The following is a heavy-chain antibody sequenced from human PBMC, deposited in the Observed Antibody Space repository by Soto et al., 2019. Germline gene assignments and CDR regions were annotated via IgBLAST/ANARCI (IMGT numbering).Heavy chain of an antibody. V-gene: IGHV3-11*06. J-gene: IGHJ6*02. Sequence: GGALRLSCSASGFTLSDYYMSWIRQAPGKGLEWVSYISSSSSYTNYADSVKGRFTISRDNAKNSLYLQMNSLRAEDTAVYYCARRRITMVRGVNYGMDVWGQGTTVTSP. CDR1: GFTLSDYY. CDR3: ARRRITMVRGVNYGMDV. CDR2: ISSSSSYT. D-gene: IGHD3-10*01.